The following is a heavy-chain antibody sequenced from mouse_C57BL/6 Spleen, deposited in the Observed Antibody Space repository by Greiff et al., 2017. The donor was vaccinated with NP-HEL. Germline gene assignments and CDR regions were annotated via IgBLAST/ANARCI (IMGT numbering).Heavy chain of an antibody. Sequence: VQLKESGPELVKPGASVKMSCKASGYTFTDYNMHWVKQSHGKSLEWIGYINPNNGGTSYNQKFKGKATLTVNKSSSTAYMELRSLTSEDSAVYYCARPILPRYFDVWGAGTTVTVSS. D-gene: IGHD6-1*01. CDR3: ARPILPRYFDV. V-gene: IGHV1-22*01. CDR2: INPNNGGT. CDR1: GYTFTDYN. J-gene: IGHJ1*01.